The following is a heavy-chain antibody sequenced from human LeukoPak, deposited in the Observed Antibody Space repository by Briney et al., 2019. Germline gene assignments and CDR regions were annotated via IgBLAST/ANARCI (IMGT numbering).Heavy chain of an antibody. D-gene: IGHD2-8*01. CDR1: GFTFSNHA. V-gene: IGHV3-23*01. J-gene: IGHJ6*03. CDR2: ISGSGGNT. CDR3: ANQDCTSGVCYHGVDYYNYYMDV. Sequence: PGGSLRLSCAASGFTFSNHAMSWVRQAPGKGLEWVSGISGSGGNTYYADSVKGRVTISGDNSKNTLYLQMNSLRAEDTAVYYCANQDCTSGVCYHGVDYYNYYMDVWGKGTAVIVSS.